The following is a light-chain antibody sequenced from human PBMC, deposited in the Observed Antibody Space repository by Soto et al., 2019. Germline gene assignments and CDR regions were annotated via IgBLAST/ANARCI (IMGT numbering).Light chain of an antibody. CDR2: KAS. CDR3: QQYHTYWWT. Sequence: DIRMTQSPSTLSASVGDRVTITCRARQTIINWLAWYQQKPGKAPKLLIYKASSLESEVPSRFSGSGSETEFTLTINSLQPDDSATYYCQQYHTYWWTFGQGTKVEIK. CDR1: QTIINW. J-gene: IGKJ1*01. V-gene: IGKV1-5*03.